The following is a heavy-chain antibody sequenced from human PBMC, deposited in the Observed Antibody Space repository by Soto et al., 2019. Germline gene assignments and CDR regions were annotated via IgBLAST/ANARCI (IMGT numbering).Heavy chain of an antibody. V-gene: IGHV1-69*13. Sequence: SVKVSCKASGGTFSSYAISWVRQAPGQGFEWMGGIIPIFGTANYAQKFQGRVTITADESTSTAYMELSSLRSEDTAVYYCARGGRPKDFWSGYSPDDYYYGMDVWGQGITVTVSS. D-gene: IGHD3-3*01. CDR1: GGTFSSYA. CDR2: IIPIFGTA. CDR3: ARGGRPKDFWSGYSPDDYYYGMDV. J-gene: IGHJ6*02.